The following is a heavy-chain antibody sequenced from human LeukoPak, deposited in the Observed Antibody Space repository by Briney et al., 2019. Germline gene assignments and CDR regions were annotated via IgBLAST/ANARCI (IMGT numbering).Heavy chain of an antibody. V-gene: IGHV4-4*02. CDR2: IYHSGST. Sequence: SGTLSLTCAVSGGSIGSSNWWSWVRQPPGKGLEWIGEIYHSGSTNYNPSLKSRVTISVDKSKNQYSLKLSSVTAADTAVYYCATQEQKYDFWSGSNEAWYFDYWGQGTLVTVSS. J-gene: IGHJ4*02. CDR3: ATQEQKYDFWSGSNEAWYFDY. CDR1: GGSIGSSNW. D-gene: IGHD3-3*01.